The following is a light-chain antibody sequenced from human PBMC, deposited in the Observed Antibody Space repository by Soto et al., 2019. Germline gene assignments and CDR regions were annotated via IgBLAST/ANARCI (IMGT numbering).Light chain of an antibody. V-gene: IGKV1-5*03. J-gene: IGKJ1*01. CDR2: KAS. CDR1: QTISSW. CDR3: QHYNSYPEA. Sequence: IQRTQSASTLSAAVGDRLTITCRASQTISSWLAWYQQKPGKAPKLLIYKASTLTSGVPSRFSGSGSGTEFTLTISSLQPDDFAPYYCQHYNSYPEAFGQGTKVDIK.